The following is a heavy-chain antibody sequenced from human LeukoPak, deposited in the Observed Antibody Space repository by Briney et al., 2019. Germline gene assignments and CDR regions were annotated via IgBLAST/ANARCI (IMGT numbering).Heavy chain of an antibody. D-gene: IGHD6-13*01. Sequence: PGGSLRLSCAASGFSFSRSGMHWVRQAPGKGLEWVAVVWYDGSNKHYADSVKGRFTISRDNSNNTLYLQMNSLRAEDTAVYYCARDPEYSNSWFFDYWGQGTLVTVSS. V-gene: IGHV3-33*01. J-gene: IGHJ4*02. CDR2: VWYDGSNK. CDR1: GFSFSRSG. CDR3: ARDPEYSNSWFFDY.